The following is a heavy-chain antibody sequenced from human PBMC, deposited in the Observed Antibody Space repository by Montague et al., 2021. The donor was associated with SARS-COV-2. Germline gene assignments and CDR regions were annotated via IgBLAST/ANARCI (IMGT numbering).Heavy chain of an antibody. Sequence: SLRLSCAASGFTFSSYSMNWVRQAPGEGLDWVSSISSSSSYIYYADSVKGRFTISRDNAKNSLYLQMNSLGAEDTAVYYCARGATDYYYSSGYVFDYWGRGTLVTVSS. CDR3: ARGATDYYYSSGYVFDY. V-gene: IGHV3-21*01. CDR1: GFTFSSYS. CDR2: ISSSSSYI. J-gene: IGHJ4*02. D-gene: IGHD3-22*01.